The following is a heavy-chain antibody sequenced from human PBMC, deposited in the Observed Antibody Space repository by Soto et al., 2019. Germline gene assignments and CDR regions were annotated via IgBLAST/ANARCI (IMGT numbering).Heavy chain of an antibody. V-gene: IGHV3-7*03. CDR2: IKQDGSEK. J-gene: IGHJ6*02. CDR3: ARAHVDSVAAGYYYYYGMDV. CDR1: GFTFSSYW. Sequence: EVQLVESGGGLVQPGGSLRLSCAASGFTFSSYWMSWVRQAPGKGLEWVANIKQDGSEKYYVDSVKGRFTISRDNAKNSLYLQMNSLRAEDTAVYYCARAHVDSVAAGYYYYYGMDVWGQGTTVTVSS. D-gene: IGHD6-6*01.